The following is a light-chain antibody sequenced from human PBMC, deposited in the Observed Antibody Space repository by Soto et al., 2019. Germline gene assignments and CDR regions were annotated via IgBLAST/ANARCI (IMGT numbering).Light chain of an antibody. V-gene: IGKV3-15*01. CDR1: QSVDRA. CDR2: GAS. J-gene: IGKJ4*01. CDR3: QQYRHWPPLT. Sequence: EIVMTQSPATLSVSPGETATLSCRASQSVDRAVAWYQHKPGQAPRLLIAGASFRATGVPGRFSGGGSGTEFTLTISSLQSEDFAVYYCQQYRHWPPLTFGGGTAVEIK.